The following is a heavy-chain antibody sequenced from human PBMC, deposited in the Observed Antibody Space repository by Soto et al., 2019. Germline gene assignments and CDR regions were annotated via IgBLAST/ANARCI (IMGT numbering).Heavy chain of an antibody. CDR3: ARGYLPITMIRGAANYGMDV. CDR1: GGTFSSYA. J-gene: IGHJ6*02. D-gene: IGHD3-22*01. CDR2: IIPIFGTA. V-gene: IGHV1-69*13. Sequence: SVKVSCKASGGTFSSYAISWVRQAPGQGLEWMGGIIPIFGTANYAQKFQGRVTITADESTSTAYMELSSLRSEDTAVYYCARGYLPITMIRGAANYGMDVWRQGTTVTVSS.